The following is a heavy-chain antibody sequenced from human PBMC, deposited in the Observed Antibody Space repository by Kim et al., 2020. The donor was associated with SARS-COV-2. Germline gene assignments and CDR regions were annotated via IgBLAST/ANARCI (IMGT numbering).Heavy chain of an antibody. CDR3: ARDVNGAGTTRGGAFDI. CDR1: GFTFSSYE. J-gene: IGHJ3*02. V-gene: IGHV3-48*03. D-gene: IGHD1-1*01. CDR2: ISSSGSTI. Sequence: GGSLRLSCAASGFTFSSYEMNWVRQAPGKGLEWVSYISSSGSTIYYADSVKGRFTISRDNAKNSLYLQMNSLRAEDTAVYYCARDVNGAGTTRGGAFDIWGQGTMVTVSS.